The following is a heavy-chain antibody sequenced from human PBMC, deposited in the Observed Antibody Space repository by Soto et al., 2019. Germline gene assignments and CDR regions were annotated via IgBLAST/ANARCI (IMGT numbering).Heavy chain of an antibody. J-gene: IGHJ6*02. CDR3: ARVQGGYCSGGSCYPASNNYGMDV. Sequence: QVQLVQSGAEVKKPGSSVKVSCEASGGTFSSYAISWVRQAPGQGLEWMGGIIPIFGTANYAQKFQGRVTITADESTSTAYMELSSLRSEDTAVYYCARVQGGYCSGGSCYPASNNYGMDVWGQGTTVTVSS. V-gene: IGHV1-69*12. D-gene: IGHD2-15*01. CDR2: IIPIFGTA. CDR1: GGTFSSYA.